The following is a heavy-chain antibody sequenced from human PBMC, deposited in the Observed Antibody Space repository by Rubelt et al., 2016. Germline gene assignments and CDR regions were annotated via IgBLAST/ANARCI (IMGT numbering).Heavy chain of an antibody. D-gene: IGHD1-26*01. V-gene: IGHV4-39*01. J-gene: IGHJ4*02. CDR3: ARGLSIVGATGDY. CDR2: IHYSGST. Sequence: GKGLEWIGSIHYSGSTYYNPSLKSRVTISVDTSKNQFSLKVSSVTAADTAVYYCARGLSIVGATGDYWGQGNLVTVSS.